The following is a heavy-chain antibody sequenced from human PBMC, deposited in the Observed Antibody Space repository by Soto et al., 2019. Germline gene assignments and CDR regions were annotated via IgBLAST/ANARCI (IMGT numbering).Heavy chain of an antibody. CDR1: GFTFSSYA. J-gene: IGHJ6*02. Sequence: GGSLRLSCAASGFTFSSYAMSWVRQAPGKGLEWVSAISGSGGSTYYADSVKGRFTISRDNSKNTLYLQMNSLRAEDTAVYYCAKRRSPAARRYYYYGMDVWGQGTTVTVSS. D-gene: IGHD2-2*01. CDR3: AKRRSPAARRYYYYGMDV. CDR2: ISGSGGST. V-gene: IGHV3-23*01.